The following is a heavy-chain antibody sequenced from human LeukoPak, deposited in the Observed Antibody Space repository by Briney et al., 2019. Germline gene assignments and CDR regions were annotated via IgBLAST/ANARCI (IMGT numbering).Heavy chain of an antibody. V-gene: IGHV3-48*01. D-gene: IGHD6-19*01. J-gene: IGHJ3*02. CDR2: ISCSSSTI. Sequence: GGSLRLSCAASGFTFSSYSMNWVRQAPGKGLEWVSYISCSSSTIYYADSVKGRFTISRDNAKNSLYLQMNSLRAEDTAVYYCAKDNYGGAVADHDAFDIWGQGTMVTVSS. CDR1: GFTFSSYS. CDR3: AKDNYGGAVADHDAFDI.